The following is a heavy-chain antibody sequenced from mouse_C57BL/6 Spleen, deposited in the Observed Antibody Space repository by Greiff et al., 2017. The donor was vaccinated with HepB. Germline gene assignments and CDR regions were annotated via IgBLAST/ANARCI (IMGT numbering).Heavy chain of an antibody. CDR3: ARYWAPYYFDY. CDR2: IRNKANGYTT. Sequence: EVQVVESGGGLVQPGGSLSLSCAASGFTFTDYYMSWVRQPPGKALEWLGFIRNKANGYTTEYSASVKGRFTISRDNSQSILYLQMNALRAEDSVTYYCARYWAPYYFDYWGQGTTLTVSS. V-gene: IGHV7-3*01. J-gene: IGHJ2*01. CDR1: GFTFTDYY.